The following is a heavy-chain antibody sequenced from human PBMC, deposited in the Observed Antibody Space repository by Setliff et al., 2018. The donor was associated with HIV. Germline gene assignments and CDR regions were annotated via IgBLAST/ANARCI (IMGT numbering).Heavy chain of an antibody. D-gene: IGHD4-17*01. CDR3: ARSPGDYLFDY. V-gene: IGHV1-69-2*01. J-gene: IGHJ4*02. CDR1: GYTFTDYY. CDR2: VDPEDGET. Sequence: ASVKVSCKASGYTFTDYYIHWVQQAPGKGLEWMGRVDPEDGETIYAEKFQGRVTITRDASASTAYMELSSLRSEDTAVYYCARSPGDYLFDYWGQGTLVTVSS.